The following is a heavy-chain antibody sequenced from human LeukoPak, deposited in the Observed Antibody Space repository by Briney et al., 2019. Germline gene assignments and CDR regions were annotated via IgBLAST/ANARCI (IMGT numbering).Heavy chain of an antibody. CDR1: GGTFTSYT. V-gene: IGHV1-69*02. J-gene: IGHJ6*03. Sequence: SVKVSCRASGGTFTSYTISWVRQAPGQGLEWMGRINPILGITNYAQKFQGRVTITADTSTSTAYMELSSLRSEDTAVYYCARGYCSSTSCYAYYYYYMDVWGKGTTVTVSS. CDR2: INPILGIT. CDR3: ARGYCSSTSCYAYYYYYMDV. D-gene: IGHD2-2*01.